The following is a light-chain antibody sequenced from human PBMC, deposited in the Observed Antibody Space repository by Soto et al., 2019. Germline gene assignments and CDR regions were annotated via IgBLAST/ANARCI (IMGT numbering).Light chain of an antibody. J-gene: IGLJ1*01. CDR3: SSYTSSSTLL. V-gene: IGLV2-14*01. Sequence: QSALTQPASVSGSPGQSITISCTGTSSDVGGYNYVSWYQQHPGKAPKLMIYDVSNRPSGVSNRSSGSKSGNTASLTISGLQAEDEADYYCSSYTSSSTLLFGTGTKLTVL. CDR2: DVS. CDR1: SSDVGGYNY.